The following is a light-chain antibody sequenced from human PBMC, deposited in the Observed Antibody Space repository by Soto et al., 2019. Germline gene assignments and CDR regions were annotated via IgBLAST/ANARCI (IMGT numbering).Light chain of an antibody. Sequence: EIVLTQSPGTLSLSPGERATLSCRASQSVSSSYLAWYQQKPGQAPRLLIYGASSTATGIPDRLSGSGSGRDFTLTISRLEPEDFAVYYCQQYGSSPLTFGGGTKVEIK. V-gene: IGKV3-20*01. J-gene: IGKJ4*01. CDR3: QQYGSSPLT. CDR1: QSVSSSY. CDR2: GAS.